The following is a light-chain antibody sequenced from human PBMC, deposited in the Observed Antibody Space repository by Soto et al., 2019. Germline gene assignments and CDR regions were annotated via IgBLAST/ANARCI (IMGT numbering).Light chain of an antibody. V-gene: IGKV4-1*01. CDR2: WAS. CDR3: RQYYSAPLT. CDR1: QSILYSSNNKNY. Sequence: IVMTQSPDSLAVSLVESATINCKSSQSILYSSNNKNYLVWYQQKPGQPPKVLIYWASTRESGVPDRFSGSGSGTDFTLTISSLQAEDVAVYYCRQYYSAPLTFGGGTKVDIK. J-gene: IGKJ4*01.